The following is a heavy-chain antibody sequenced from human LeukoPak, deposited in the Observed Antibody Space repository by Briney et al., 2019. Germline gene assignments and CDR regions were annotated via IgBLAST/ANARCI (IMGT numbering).Heavy chain of an antibody. D-gene: IGHD3-10*01. Sequence: SETLSLTCAVSGGSISSGGYSWSWIRQPPGKGLEWIGYIYHSGSTYYNPSLKSRVTISVGRSKNQFSLKLSSVTAADTAVYYCAREGVPPEQYFDLWGRGTLVTVSS. V-gene: IGHV4-30-2*01. CDR3: AREGVPPEQYFDL. J-gene: IGHJ2*01. CDR1: GGSISSGGYS. CDR2: IYHSGST.